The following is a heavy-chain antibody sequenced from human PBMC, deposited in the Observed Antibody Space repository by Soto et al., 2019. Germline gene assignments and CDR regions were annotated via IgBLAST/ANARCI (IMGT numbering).Heavy chain of an antibody. D-gene: IGHD3-3*01. CDR2: IYYSGST. CDR1: GGSIGSYY. V-gene: IGHV4-59*01. J-gene: IGHJ6*02. Sequence: QVQLQESGPGLVKPSETLSLTCTVSGGSIGSYYWNWIRQPPGKGLEWIGYIYYSGSTNYNPSLKSRVTISVDTSKNQFSLKLSSVTAADTAVYYCARDGGFYYGMDVWAKGPRSPSP. CDR3: ARDGGFYYGMDV.